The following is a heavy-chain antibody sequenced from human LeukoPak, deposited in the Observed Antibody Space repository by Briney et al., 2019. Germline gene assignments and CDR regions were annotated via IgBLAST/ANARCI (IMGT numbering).Heavy chain of an antibody. D-gene: IGHD6-13*01. CDR1: GGSISISNYY. CDR2: INYSGST. Sequence: KPSETLSLTCTVSGGSISISNYYWAWMRQPPGKGLEWIASINYSGSTYYNPSLRSRVTTSVDTSKNQFSLKVSSVTAADTAVYYCASYMVAAGTKYYFDHWGQGTLVTVSS. CDR3: ASYMVAAGTKYYFDH. J-gene: IGHJ4*02. V-gene: IGHV4-39*01.